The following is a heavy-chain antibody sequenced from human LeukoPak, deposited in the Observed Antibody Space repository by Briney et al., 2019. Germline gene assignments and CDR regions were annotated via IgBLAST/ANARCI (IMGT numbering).Heavy chain of an antibody. J-gene: IGHJ6*02. V-gene: IGHV3-49*04. Sequence: GRSLRLSCIASGFTFGDHAMSWVRQAPGKGLEWVGFIRSKAYGGTTEYAASVKGRFTISRDDSKSIAYLQMNSLKTEDTAVYYYTRGPIQQWLYYGMDVWGQGTTVTVSS. CDR1: GFTFGDHA. D-gene: IGHD5-18*01. CDR3: TRGPIQQWLYYGMDV. CDR2: IRSKAYGGTT.